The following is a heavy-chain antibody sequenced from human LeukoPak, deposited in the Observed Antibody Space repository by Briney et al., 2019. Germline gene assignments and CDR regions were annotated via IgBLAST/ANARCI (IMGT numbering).Heavy chain of an antibody. CDR3: ARALWFGETFPAY. V-gene: IGHV3-48*01. Sequence: GGSLRLSCAASGFTFSSYWMSWVRQAPGKGLQWVSYISSSSSTIYYADSVKGRFTISRDNAKNSLYLQMNSLRAEDTAVYYWARALWFGETFPAYWGQGTLVTVPS. J-gene: IGHJ4*02. CDR1: GFTFSSYW. D-gene: IGHD3-10*01. CDR2: ISSSSSTI.